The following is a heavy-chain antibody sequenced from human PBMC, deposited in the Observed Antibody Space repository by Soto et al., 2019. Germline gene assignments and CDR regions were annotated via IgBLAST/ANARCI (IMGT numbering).Heavy chain of an antibody. CDR2: ISSSSSTT. J-gene: IGHJ6*02. Sequence: EVQLVESGGGLVQPGGSLRLSCAASGFTFSSYSMNWVRQAPGKGLEWVSYISSSSSTTYYADSVKGRFTISRDNAKNSLYLQMNSLRDEDTAVYYCARVGAGGARYGMDVWGQGTTVTVSS. V-gene: IGHV3-48*02. CDR3: ARVGAGGARYGMDV. CDR1: GFTFSSYS. D-gene: IGHD1-26*01.